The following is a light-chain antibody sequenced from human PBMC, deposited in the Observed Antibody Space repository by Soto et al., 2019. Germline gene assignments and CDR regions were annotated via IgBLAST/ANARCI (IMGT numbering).Light chain of an antibody. CDR3: QQSYRTPRT. Sequence: DIQMTQSPSSLSASVGDRVTITCRASQSISTYLNWYQQKPGKAPKLLMHAASSLDRGLPSRFSGSGSGTDFTLTISSLQPEDFATYYCQQSYRTPRTFGQGTKVDIK. V-gene: IGKV1-39*01. CDR2: AAS. CDR1: QSISTY. J-gene: IGKJ1*01.